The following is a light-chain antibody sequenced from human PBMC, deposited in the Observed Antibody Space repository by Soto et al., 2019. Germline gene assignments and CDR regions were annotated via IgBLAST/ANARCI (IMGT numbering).Light chain of an antibody. CDR2: DVS. CDR3: SSYTSSSTRLLV. V-gene: IGLV2-14*01. J-gene: IGLJ1*01. CDR1: SSDVVGYNY. Sequence: QSVLTQPASVSGSPGQSVTISCTGTSSDVVGYNYVSWYQQHPGKAPKLMIYDVSNRPSGVSNRFSGSKSGNTASLTISGLQAEDEADYYCSSYTSSSTRLLVFGTGTKVKVL.